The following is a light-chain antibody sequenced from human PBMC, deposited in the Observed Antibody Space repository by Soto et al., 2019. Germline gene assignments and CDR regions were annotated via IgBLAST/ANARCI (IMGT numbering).Light chain of an antibody. Sequence: QSVLTQPPSVSGAPGQRGTISCTGNSSNIGAGYDVHWYQQLPGTAPKLLIYGNSNRPSGVPDRFSGSKSGTSASLAITGLQAEDEADYYCQSYDSSLSGVVFGGGTKLTVL. CDR1: SSNIGAGYD. J-gene: IGLJ2*01. CDR3: QSYDSSLSGVV. V-gene: IGLV1-40*01. CDR2: GNS.